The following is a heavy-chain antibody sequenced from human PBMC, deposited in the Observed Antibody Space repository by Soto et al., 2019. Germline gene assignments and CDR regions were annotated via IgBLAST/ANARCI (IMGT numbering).Heavy chain of an antibody. J-gene: IGHJ4*02. CDR2: IIPVFQTA. CDR1: GVLFSSYP. V-gene: IGHV1-69*01. Sequence: QEQLVQSGAEVKKPGSSVKVSCKASGVLFSSYPISWVRQVPGQGIEWMGGIIPVFQTAYYTQRFQGRVTITAHESTNTAYLELSSLRSEDTAIYYCARGGSGYTWSNDFWGPGTLVTVSS. D-gene: IGHD3-22*01. CDR3: ARGGSGYTWSNDF.